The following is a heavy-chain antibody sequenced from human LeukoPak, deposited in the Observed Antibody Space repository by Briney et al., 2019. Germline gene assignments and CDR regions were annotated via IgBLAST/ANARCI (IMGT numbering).Heavy chain of an antibody. D-gene: IGHD3-10*01. CDR3: ARGMMYFGSGTFDF. CDR2: SKTDGGTT. V-gene: IGHV3-15*01. Sequence: PGGSLRLSCAASGFTFSNAWMKSKTDGGTTDYAAPVKGRFTISRDDSKNTLYLQMNSLRAEDTAVYYCARGMMYFGSGTFDFWGQGTLVTVSS. CDR1: GFTFSNAW. J-gene: IGHJ4*02.